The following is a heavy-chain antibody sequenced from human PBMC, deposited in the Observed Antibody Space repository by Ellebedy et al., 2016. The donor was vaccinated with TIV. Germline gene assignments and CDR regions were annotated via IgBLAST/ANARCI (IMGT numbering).Heavy chain of an antibody. CDR2: IYWDNDK. V-gene: IGHV2-5*02. D-gene: IGHD1-1*01. CDR1: GFSLSTTGAG. J-gene: IGHJ4*02. CDR3: AHRPLGTSFNYVDQ. Sequence: SGPTLVKPTQTLTLTCTFSGFSLSTTGAGLAWIRQPPGKALEWLALIYWDNDKRYSPSMKGRLTINKDTSKNQVVLTLSNVDPLDTATYYCAHRPLGTSFNYVDQWGQGTLVTVSS.